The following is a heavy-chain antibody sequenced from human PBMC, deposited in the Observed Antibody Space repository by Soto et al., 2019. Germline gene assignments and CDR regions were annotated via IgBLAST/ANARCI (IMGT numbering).Heavy chain of an antibody. V-gene: IGHV1-18*01. CDR1: GYTFTSYG. Sequence: QVQLVQSGPEVKRPGASVKVSCKPSGYTFTSYGISWVRQAPGQGLEWMGWISAHNGNINYAQKVQGRVTMTTDTSTSTAYMELTSLRSDDTAVYYCARSWYSTTRYFDFWGRGTLVTVSS. CDR3: ARSWYSTTRYFDF. D-gene: IGHD1-26*01. CDR2: ISAHNGNI. J-gene: IGHJ2*01.